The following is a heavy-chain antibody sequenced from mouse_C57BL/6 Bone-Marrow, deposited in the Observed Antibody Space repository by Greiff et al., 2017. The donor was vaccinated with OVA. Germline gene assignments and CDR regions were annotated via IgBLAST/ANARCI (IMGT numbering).Heavy chain of an antibody. CDR2: ISYDGST. Sequence: EVKLQESGPGLVKPSQSLSLSCSVTGYSITSGYYWNWIRQFPGNKLEWSGYISYDGSTNYNPSLKNRISITRDTSKNQFFLKLNSVTTEDTGTYYCARAGLWGQGTTLTVSS. D-gene: IGHD3-1*01. CDR1: GYSITSGYY. CDR3: ARAGL. V-gene: IGHV3-6*01. J-gene: IGHJ2*01.